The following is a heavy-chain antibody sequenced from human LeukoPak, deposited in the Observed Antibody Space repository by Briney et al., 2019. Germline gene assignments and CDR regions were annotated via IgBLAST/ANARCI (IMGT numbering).Heavy chain of an antibody. CDR1: GGSISSGSYY. CDR2: IYTSGST. Sequence: SQTLSFTCTVSGGSISSGSYYWSWIRQPAGKGLEWIGRIYTSGSTNYNPSLRSRVTISVDTSKNQFSLKLSSVTAADTAVYYCARTSSGVSDGMDVWGQGTTVTVSS. V-gene: IGHV4-61*02. CDR3: ARTSSGVSDGMDV. D-gene: IGHD3-22*01. J-gene: IGHJ6*02.